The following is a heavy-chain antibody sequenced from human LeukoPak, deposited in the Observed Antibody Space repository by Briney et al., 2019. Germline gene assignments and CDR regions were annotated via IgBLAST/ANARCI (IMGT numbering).Heavy chain of an antibody. CDR2: INPNSGGT. CDR1: GYTFTGYY. CDR3: ARSDYIGPNY. Sequence: ASVKVSCKASGYTFTGYYIHWVRQAPGQGLEWMGWINPNSGGTNYAQKFQGRVTMTRDTSISTAYMELSRLRSDDTAVYYCARSDYIGPNYWGQGTLVTVSS. D-gene: IGHD4-11*01. V-gene: IGHV1-2*02. J-gene: IGHJ4*02.